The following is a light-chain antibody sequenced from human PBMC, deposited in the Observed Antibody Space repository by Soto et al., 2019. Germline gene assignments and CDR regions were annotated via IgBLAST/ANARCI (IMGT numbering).Light chain of an antibody. V-gene: IGKV3-20*01. Sequence: EIVLTQSPGTVSLSPGESATLSCRASQSVSVNSLAWYQQKGGQAPRLLIYAASTRATGVPDRFSGTGSGTDFALTISRLETDDSAVYYCQQYGGSPFTFGPGTKVDIK. CDR2: AAS. CDR1: QSVSVNS. CDR3: QQYGGSPFT. J-gene: IGKJ3*01.